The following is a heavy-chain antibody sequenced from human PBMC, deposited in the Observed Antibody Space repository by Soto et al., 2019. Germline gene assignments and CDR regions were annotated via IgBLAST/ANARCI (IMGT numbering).Heavy chain of an antibody. D-gene: IGHD3-22*01. CDR2: INPNSGGT. CDR3: ARGHPHYYDSSGYSDY. Sequence: ASVEVSCKASGYTFTGYYMHWVRQAPGQGLEWMGWINPNSGGTNYAQKFQGWVTMTRDTSISTAYMELSRLRSDDTAVYYCARGHPHYYDSSGYSDYWGQGTLVTVSS. CDR1: GYTFTGYY. V-gene: IGHV1-2*04. J-gene: IGHJ4*02.